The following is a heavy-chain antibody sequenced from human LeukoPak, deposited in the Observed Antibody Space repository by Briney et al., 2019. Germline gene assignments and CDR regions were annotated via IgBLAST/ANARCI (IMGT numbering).Heavy chain of an antibody. CDR1: GFTFSSYA. Sequence: GRSRRLSCAASGFTFSSYAMHWVRQAPGKGLVWVSRINSDGSSTSYADSVKGRFTISRDNAKNTLYLQMNSLRAEDTAVYYCARDRYYDFWSGYPDAFDIWGQGTMVTVSS. CDR3: ARDRYYDFWSGYPDAFDI. D-gene: IGHD3-3*01. J-gene: IGHJ3*02. V-gene: IGHV3-74*01. CDR2: INSDGSST.